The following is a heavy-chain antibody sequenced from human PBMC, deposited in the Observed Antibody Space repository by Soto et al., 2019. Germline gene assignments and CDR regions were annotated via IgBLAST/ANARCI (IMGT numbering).Heavy chain of an antibody. V-gene: IGHV3-30*03. CDR2: ISYDGRHQ. CDR3: ARELNRPPDYYFDN. CDR1: GFTFGSYG. J-gene: IGHJ4*02. Sequence: QVRLVESGGDLVQPGRSLRLSCAASGFTFGSYGMHWVRQAPGKGLEWVAMISYDGRHQYYADSVKGRFTISRDNLKDALYLQMHGLTPEDTAIYFCARELNRPPDYYFDNWGQGDLFTVSS. D-gene: IGHD2-21*01.